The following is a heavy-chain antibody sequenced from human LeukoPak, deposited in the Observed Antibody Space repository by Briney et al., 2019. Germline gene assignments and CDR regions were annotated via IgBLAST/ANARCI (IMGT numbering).Heavy chain of an antibody. Sequence: PGGSLRLSCAASGFTFSSYAMSWVRQAPGKGLEWVSAISGSGGSTYYADSVKGRFTISRDNSKNTLYLQMNSLRAEDTAVYYCAKAYCSGGSCSNWFDPWGQGTLVTVSS. CDR1: GFTFSSYA. D-gene: IGHD2-15*01. CDR3: AKAYCSGGSCSNWFDP. J-gene: IGHJ5*02. V-gene: IGHV3-23*01. CDR2: ISGSGGST.